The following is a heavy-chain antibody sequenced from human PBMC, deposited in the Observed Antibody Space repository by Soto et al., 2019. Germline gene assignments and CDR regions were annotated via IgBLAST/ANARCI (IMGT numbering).Heavy chain of an antibody. V-gene: IGHV3-23*01. CDR2: IITGGGDT. J-gene: IGHJ4*02. D-gene: IGHD5-12*01. CDR1: GFTFSNYA. Sequence: EVQLLESGGGLIQPGGSLRLSCEASGFTFSNYAMSWVRQAPGKGLEWVSLIITGGGDTFYADSVRSRFTVSRDNSKNTMYLQMNSLRAEDTAVYYCAPDPEGGYEPDYLGQGTLVTVSS. CDR3: APDPEGGYEPDY.